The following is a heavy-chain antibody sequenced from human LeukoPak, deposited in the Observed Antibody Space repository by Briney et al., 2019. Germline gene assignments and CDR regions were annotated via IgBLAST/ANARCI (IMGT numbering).Heavy chain of an antibody. D-gene: IGHD5-18*01. J-gene: IGHJ4*02. V-gene: IGHV3-66*02. CDR3: AKGGPWIQLWLSSDY. CDR2: IYSGGST. Sequence: PGGSLRLSCAASGFTVSSNYMSWVRQAPGKGLEWVSVIYSGGSTYYADSVKGRFTISRDNSKNTLYLQMNSLRAEDTAVYYCAKGGPWIQLWLSSDYWGQGTLVTVSS. CDR1: GFTVSSNY.